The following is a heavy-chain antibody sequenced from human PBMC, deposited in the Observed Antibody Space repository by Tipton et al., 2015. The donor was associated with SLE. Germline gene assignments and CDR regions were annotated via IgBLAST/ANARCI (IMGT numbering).Heavy chain of an antibody. CDR3: AGELGNDAFDI. CDR2: IYHSGST. D-gene: IGHD7-27*01. Sequence: PGLVKPSETLSLTCAVSGYSISSGYYWGWIRQPPGKGLEWIGSIYHSGSTYYNPSLKSRVTISVDTSKNQFSLKLSSVTAADTAVYYCAGELGNDAFDIWGLGTMVTVSS. CDR1: GYSISSGYY. V-gene: IGHV4-38-2*02. J-gene: IGHJ3*02.